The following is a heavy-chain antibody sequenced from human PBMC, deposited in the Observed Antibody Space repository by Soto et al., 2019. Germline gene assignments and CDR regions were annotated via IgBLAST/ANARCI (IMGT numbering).Heavy chain of an antibody. J-gene: IGHJ4*02. CDR2: IYYSGSN. V-gene: IGHV4-59*08. CDR3: ARQVGGWAPWYFDY. CDR1: GGSISSYY. Sequence: QVQLQESGPGLVKPSETLSLTCTVSGGSISSYYWSWIRQPPGKGLEWIGYIYYSGSNNYNPSLKSRVTISVDTSKNQFSLKLSSVTAADTAVYYCARQVGGWAPWYFDYWGQGTLVTVSS. D-gene: IGHD6-19*01.